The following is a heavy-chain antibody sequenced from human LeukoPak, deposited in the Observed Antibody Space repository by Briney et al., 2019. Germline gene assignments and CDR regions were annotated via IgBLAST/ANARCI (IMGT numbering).Heavy chain of an antibody. J-gene: IGHJ4*02. V-gene: IGHV4-39*02. CDR2: IYYSGST. CDR3: ARDKLELRD. Sequence: SETLSLTCTVSGGSISSSSYYWGWIRQPPGKGLEWIGSIYYSGSTYYNPSLKSRVTISVDTSKNQFSLKLSSVTAADTAVYYCARDKLELRDWGQGTLVTVSS. CDR1: GGSISSSSYY. D-gene: IGHD1-7*01.